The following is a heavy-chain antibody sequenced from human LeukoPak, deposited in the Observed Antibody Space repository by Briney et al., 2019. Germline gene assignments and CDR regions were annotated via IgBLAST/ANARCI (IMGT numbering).Heavy chain of an antibody. CDR3: AKDDGAVTDY. CDR2: ISYDGSKK. J-gene: IGHJ4*02. CDR1: GFTFSTHG. Sequence: PGRSLRLSCAASGFTFSTHGMHWVRQAPGKGLDWVAVISYDGSKKFYADSVKGRFTISRDNSKNTACLQMNILRLEDTAVYYCAKDDGAVTDYWGQGALVTVSS. V-gene: IGHV3-30*18. D-gene: IGHD6-19*01.